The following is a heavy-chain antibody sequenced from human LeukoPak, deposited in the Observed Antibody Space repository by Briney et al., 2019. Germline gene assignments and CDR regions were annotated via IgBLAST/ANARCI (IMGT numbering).Heavy chain of an antibody. V-gene: IGHV1-2*02. CDR3: AREEWLFEGAGTRWFDP. J-gene: IGHJ5*02. Sequence: ASVKVSCKASGYTFTGYYMHWVRQAPGQGLEWMGWINPNSGGTNYAQKFQGRVTMTRDTSISTAYMELSRLRSDDTAVYYCAREEWLFEGAGTRWFDPWGQGTLVTVSS. D-gene: IGHD3-3*01. CDR2: INPNSGGT. CDR1: GYTFTGYY.